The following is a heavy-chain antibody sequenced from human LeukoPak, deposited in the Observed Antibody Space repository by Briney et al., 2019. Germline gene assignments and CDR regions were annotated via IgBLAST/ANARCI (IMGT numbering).Heavy chain of an antibody. V-gene: IGHV4-34*01. D-gene: IGHD6-13*01. Sequence: PSETLSLTCAVYGGSFSGYYWSWIRQPPGKGLEWIGEINHSGSTNYNPSLKSRVTISVDTSKNQFSLKLSSVTAGDTAVYYCARGRTAAAGNWFDPWGQGTLVTVSS. CDR2: INHSGST. CDR3: ARGRTAAAGNWFDP. J-gene: IGHJ5*02. CDR1: GGSFSGYY.